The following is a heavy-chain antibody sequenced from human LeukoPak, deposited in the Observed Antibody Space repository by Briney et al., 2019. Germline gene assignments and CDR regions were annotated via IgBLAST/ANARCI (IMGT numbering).Heavy chain of an antibody. Sequence: SETLSLTCTVSGGSISSSSYYWGWIRQPPGKGLEWIGSIYYSGSTFYNPSLKSRVTISVDTSKNQFSLKLSSVTAADTVVYYCARHSITMVQGVPFDYWGQGTLVTVSS. J-gene: IGHJ4*02. D-gene: IGHD3-10*01. CDR2: IYYSGST. V-gene: IGHV4-39*01. CDR1: GGSISSSSYY. CDR3: ARHSITMVQGVPFDY.